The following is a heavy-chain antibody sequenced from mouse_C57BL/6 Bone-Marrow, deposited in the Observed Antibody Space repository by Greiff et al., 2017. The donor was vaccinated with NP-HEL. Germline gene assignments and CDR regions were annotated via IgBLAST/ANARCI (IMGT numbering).Heavy chain of an antibody. D-gene: IGHD2-3*01. V-gene: IGHV3-6*01. CDR3: ARRDDGHYRGYFDV. CDR2: ISYDGSN. J-gene: IGHJ1*03. CDR1: GYSITSGYY. Sequence: EVQLQESGPGLVKPSQSLSLTCSVTGYSITSGYYWNWIRQFPGNKLEWMGYISYDGSNNYNPSLKNPISITRDTSKNQFFLKLNSVTTEDTATYYCARRDDGHYRGYFDVWGTGTTVTVSS.